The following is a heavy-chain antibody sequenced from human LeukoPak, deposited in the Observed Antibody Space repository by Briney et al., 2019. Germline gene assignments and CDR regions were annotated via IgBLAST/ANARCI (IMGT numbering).Heavy chain of an antibody. CDR2: IYYSGST. J-gene: IGHJ5*02. Sequence: PGGSLRLSCAASGFTFSSYWMSWIRQPPGKGLEWIGSIYYSGSTYYNPSLKSRVTISVDTSKNQFSLKLSSVTAADTAVYYCARAEYSSSWYGAWFDPWGQGTLVTVSS. CDR3: ARAEYSSSWYGAWFDP. CDR1: GFTFSSYW. V-gene: IGHV4-39*07. D-gene: IGHD6-13*01.